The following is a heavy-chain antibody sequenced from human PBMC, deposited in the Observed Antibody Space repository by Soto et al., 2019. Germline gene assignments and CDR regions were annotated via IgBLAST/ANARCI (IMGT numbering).Heavy chain of an antibody. D-gene: IGHD5-18*01. Sequence: QVQLVQSGAEVKKPGSSVKVSCKASGDTFSSYAISWVRQAPGQGLEWMGGIIPIFGTANYAQKFQGRVTISADESSSTAYMELSSLRSEDTAVYYCARERGFVDTAMVTENSYCYGMDVWGQGTTVTVSS. CDR2: IIPIFGTA. V-gene: IGHV1-69*12. J-gene: IGHJ6*02. CDR3: ARERGFVDTAMVTENSYCYGMDV. CDR1: GDTFSSYA.